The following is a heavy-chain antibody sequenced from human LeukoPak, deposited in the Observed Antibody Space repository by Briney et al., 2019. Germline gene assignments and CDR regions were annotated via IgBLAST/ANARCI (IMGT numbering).Heavy chain of an antibody. Sequence: GGSLRLSCAASGFTVSSNYMSWVRQAPGKGLEWGSVIYSGGTTYYADSVKGRFTICRDNSNNMLYLQMNSLRAEDTAVYYCARDSSSHYYFDYWGQGTLVTVSS. CDR1: GFTVSSNY. CDR2: IYSGGTT. CDR3: ARDSSSHYYFDY. V-gene: IGHV3-53*01. J-gene: IGHJ4*02. D-gene: IGHD2-2*01.